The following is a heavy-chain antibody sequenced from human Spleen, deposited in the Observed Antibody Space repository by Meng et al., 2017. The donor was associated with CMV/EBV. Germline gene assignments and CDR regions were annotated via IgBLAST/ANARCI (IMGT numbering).Heavy chain of an antibody. Sequence: FTFSSYGMPWVRPAPGKGLEWVAFIRYDGSNKYYADSVKGRFTISRDNSKNTLYLQMNSLRAEDTAVYYCAKDWDIVVVPAATHSDYWGQGTLVTVSS. J-gene: IGHJ4*02. CDR1: FTFSSYG. V-gene: IGHV3-30*02. CDR3: AKDWDIVVVPAATHSDY. D-gene: IGHD2-2*01. CDR2: IRYDGSNK.